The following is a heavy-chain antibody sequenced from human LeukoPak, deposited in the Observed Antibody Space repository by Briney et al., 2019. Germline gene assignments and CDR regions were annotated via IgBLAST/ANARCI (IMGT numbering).Heavy chain of an antibody. D-gene: IGHD3-9*01. CDR2: IRYDGGNK. CDR3: AKGLRYFDWLLH. Sequence: GGSLRLSCAASGFTFSSYGMHWVRQAPGEGLEWVAFIRYDGGNKYYADSVKGRFTISRDNSKNTLYLQMNSLRAEDTAVYYCAKGLRYFDWLLHWGQGTLVTVSS. CDR1: GFTFSSYG. J-gene: IGHJ4*02. V-gene: IGHV3-30*02.